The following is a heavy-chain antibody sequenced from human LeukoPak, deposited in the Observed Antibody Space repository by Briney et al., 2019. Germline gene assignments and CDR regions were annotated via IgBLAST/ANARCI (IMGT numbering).Heavy chain of an antibody. J-gene: IGHJ6*02. CDR2: IRSKANGGTV. D-gene: IGHD6-13*01. CDR3: TREEYSSSWYERYYYYGMDV. V-gene: IGHV3-49*04. CDR1: GFTFGDYA. Sequence: GGSLRLSCTASGFTFGDYAMSWVRQAPGKGLEWVGFIRSKANGGTVEYAQSVKGRFTISRDDSKSIAYLQMNSRKTEDTAVYYCTREEYSSSWYERYYYYGMDVWGQGTTVTVSS.